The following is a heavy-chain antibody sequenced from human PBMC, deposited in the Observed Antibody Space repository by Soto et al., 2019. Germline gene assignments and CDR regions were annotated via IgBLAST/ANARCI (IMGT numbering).Heavy chain of an antibody. CDR1: GYTFTNYY. D-gene: IGHD3-9*01. Sequence: ASVKVSCKASGYTFTNYYMHWVRQAPGQGLEWMGIIKPTGGETTYAQKFLGRATMTRDTSTGTLYMELSSLRSEDTAVYYCTTDRWGYYDILTGYYEYFQHWGQGTLVTVSS. CDR2: IKPTGGET. J-gene: IGHJ1*01. V-gene: IGHV1-46*01. CDR3: TTDRWGYYDILTGYYEYFQH.